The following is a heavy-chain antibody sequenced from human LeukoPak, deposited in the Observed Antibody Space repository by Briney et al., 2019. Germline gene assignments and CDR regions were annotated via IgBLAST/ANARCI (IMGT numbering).Heavy chain of an antibody. CDR1: GYIFNAYY. J-gene: IGHJ5*02. CDR3: ARGRPPISMVRGIPPYNWFDP. V-gene: IGHV1-2*02. Sequence: ASVKVSCKASGYIFNAYYMHWVRQAPGQGLEWMGWINPNSGDTNFAQKFQGRVTMTGDTPISTVYMELSSLGSDDTAVYFCARGRPPISMVRGIPPYNWFDPWGQGTLVTVSS. CDR2: INPNSGDT. D-gene: IGHD3-10*01.